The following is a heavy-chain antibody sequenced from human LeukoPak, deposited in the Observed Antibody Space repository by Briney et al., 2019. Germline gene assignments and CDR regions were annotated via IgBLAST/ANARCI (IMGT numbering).Heavy chain of an antibody. D-gene: IGHD3-10*01. CDR1: GYTFTSYG. V-gene: IGHV1-18*01. CDR2: ISAYNGNT. Sequence: GASVKVSCKASGYTFTSYGISWVRQAPGQGLEWMGWISAYNGNTNYAQKLQGRVTMTTDTSTSTAYIELRSLRSDDTAVYYCARDKAYGSGSYYSEDFDYWGQGTLVTVSS. J-gene: IGHJ4*02. CDR3: ARDKAYGSGSYYSEDFDY.